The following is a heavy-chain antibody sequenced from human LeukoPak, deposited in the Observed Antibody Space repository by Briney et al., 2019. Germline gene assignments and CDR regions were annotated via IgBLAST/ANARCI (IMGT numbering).Heavy chain of an antibody. CDR2: MSGSGGST. CDR1: GFTFTTYA. J-gene: IGHJ4*02. CDR3: ARGREQQLATYYFDY. Sequence: PGGSLRLSCAASGFTFTTYAMSWVRQAPGKGLDWVSGMSGSGGSTYYADSVKGRFTISRDNSKNTLYLQMNSLRAEDTAVYYCARGREQQLATYYFDYWGQGTLVTVSS. D-gene: IGHD6-13*01. V-gene: IGHV3-23*01.